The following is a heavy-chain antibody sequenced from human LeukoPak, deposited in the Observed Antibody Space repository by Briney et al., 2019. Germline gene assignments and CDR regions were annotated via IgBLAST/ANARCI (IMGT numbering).Heavy chain of an antibody. J-gene: IGHJ4*02. D-gene: IGHD3-16*02. CDR1: GFTFSSYV. CDR3: VRGYTIGPGGY. Sequence: GGSLRLSCAASGFTFSSYVMYWIRQAPGKGLVWVSRINSDGSSTTYADSVKGRFTISRDNAKNTLHLQMNSLRVEDTAVYYCVRGYTIGPGGYWGQGTLVTVSS. V-gene: IGHV3-74*03. CDR2: INSDGSST.